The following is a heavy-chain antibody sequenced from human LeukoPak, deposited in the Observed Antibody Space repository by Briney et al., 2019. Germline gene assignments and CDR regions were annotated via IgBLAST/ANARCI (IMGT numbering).Heavy chain of an antibody. CDR3: ARAHIAAAGTGY. V-gene: IGHV1-3*01. J-gene: IGHJ4*02. D-gene: IGHD6-13*01. CDR2: INAGNGNT. CDR1: GYTFTSYA. Sequence: ASVKVSCKASGYTFTSYAMHWVRQAPGQRLEWMGWINAGNGNTKYSQKFQGRVTITRDTSASTAYMELSSLRSEDTAVYYCARAHIAAAGTGYWGQGTLVTVSS.